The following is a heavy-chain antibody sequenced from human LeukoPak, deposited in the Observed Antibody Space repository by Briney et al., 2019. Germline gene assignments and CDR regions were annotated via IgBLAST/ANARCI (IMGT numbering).Heavy chain of an antibody. D-gene: IGHD4-17*01. Sequence: GGSLRPSCAASGFTFSSYSMNWIRQAPGKGLEWVSSISSSTSYIYYADSVKGRFTISKDNAKNSLYLQMNSLRAEDTAVYYCARAGGSTVSHSDYWGQGTLVTVSS. V-gene: IGHV3-21*01. CDR1: GFTFSSYS. J-gene: IGHJ4*02. CDR2: ISSSTSYI. CDR3: ARAGGSTVSHSDY.